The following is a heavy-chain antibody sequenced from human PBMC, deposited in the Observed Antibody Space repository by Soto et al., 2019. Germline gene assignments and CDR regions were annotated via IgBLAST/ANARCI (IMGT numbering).Heavy chain of an antibody. CDR3: AKNLPRTGRFDY. J-gene: IGHJ4*02. CDR1: GGSISSSSYY. Sequence: SETLSLTXTVSGGSISSSSYYWGWIRQPPGKGLEWIGSIYYSGSTYYDPSLKSRTTISVDRSRNQFSLQVSSVTAADTAVYYCAKNLPRTGRFDYWGQGTVVTVSS. CDR2: IYYSGST. V-gene: IGHV4-39*01.